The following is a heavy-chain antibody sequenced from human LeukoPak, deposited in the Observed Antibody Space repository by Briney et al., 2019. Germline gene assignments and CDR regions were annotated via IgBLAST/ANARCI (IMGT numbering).Heavy chain of an antibody. D-gene: IGHD3-3*01. CDR3: ARGRMDYDFWSGYARYFDY. V-gene: IGHV4-39*07. CDR2: IYYSGST. Sequence: SETLSLTCTVSGGSISSSSYYWGWIRQPPGKGLEWIGSIYYSGSTYYNPSLKSRVTISVDTSKNQFSLKLSSVTAADTAVYYCARGRMDYDFWSGYARYFDYWGQGTLVTVSS. CDR1: GGSISSSSYY. J-gene: IGHJ4*02.